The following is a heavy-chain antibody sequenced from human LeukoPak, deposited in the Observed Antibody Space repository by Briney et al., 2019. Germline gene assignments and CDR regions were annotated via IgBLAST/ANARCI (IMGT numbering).Heavy chain of an antibody. CDR1: GFTFSSYG. J-gene: IGHJ3*02. CDR3: AKDRSMTGNNDAFDI. CDR2: ISYEGRNI. Sequence: GGSLRLSCAASGFTFSSYGMHWVRQAPGKGLVWVTVISYEGRNIFYADSVTGRFIISRDNSKNTLYLQMNSLRDEDTAVYYCAKDRSMTGNNDAFDIWGQGTMVTVSS. D-gene: IGHD1-20*01. V-gene: IGHV3-30*18.